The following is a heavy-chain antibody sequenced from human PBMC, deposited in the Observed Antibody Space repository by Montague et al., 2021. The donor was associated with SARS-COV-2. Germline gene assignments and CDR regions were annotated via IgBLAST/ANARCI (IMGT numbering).Heavy chain of an antibody. V-gene: IGHV2-70*11. Sequence: PALVKPIQTLTLIYTFSGFSLSTSGMCVSWLRQPPGKALEWLARIDWDXDKYYSTSLKTRLTISKDTSKNQVVLTMTNMDPVDTATYYCARGYYDVLTGYLDAFNIWGKVTMVTVSS. J-gene: IGHJ3*02. D-gene: IGHD3-9*01. CDR3: ARGYYDVLTGYLDAFNI. CDR1: GFSLSTSGMC. CDR2: IDWDXDK.